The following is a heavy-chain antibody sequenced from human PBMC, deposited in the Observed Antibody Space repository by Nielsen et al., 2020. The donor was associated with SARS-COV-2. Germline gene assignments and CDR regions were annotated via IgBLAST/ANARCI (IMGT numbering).Heavy chain of an antibody. Sequence: GESLKISCAASGFTFSNYAMHWVRQAPGKGLEYVSVISYNGGKTYYANPVKGRFTISRDNSKNTLYLHMGSLRAEDMAIYYCARESGVGELLGVSFDYWGQGTLVTVSS. CDR3: ARESGVGELLGVSFDY. CDR2: ISYNGGKT. V-gene: IGHV3-64*01. J-gene: IGHJ4*02. D-gene: IGHD3-10*01. CDR1: GFTFSNYA.